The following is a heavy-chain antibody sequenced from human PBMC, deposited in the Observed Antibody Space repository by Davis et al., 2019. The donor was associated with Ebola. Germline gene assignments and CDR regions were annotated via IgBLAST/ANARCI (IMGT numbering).Heavy chain of an antibody. CDR3: ARARGVVVVPAAMVLDPGGYSYGYLSYFDY. V-gene: IGHV3-21*01. Sequence: GGSLRLSCAASGFTFSSYSMNWVCQAPGKGLEWVSSISSSSSYIYYADSVKGRFPISRDNAKNSLYLQMNSLRAEDTAVYYCARARGVVVVPAAMVLDPGGYSYGYLSYFDYWGQGTLVTVSS. J-gene: IGHJ4*02. CDR2: ISSSSSYI. CDR1: GFTFSSYS. D-gene: IGHD2-2*01.